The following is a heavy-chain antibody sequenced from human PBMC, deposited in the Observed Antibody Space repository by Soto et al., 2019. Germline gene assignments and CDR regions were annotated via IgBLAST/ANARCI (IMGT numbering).Heavy chain of an antibody. V-gene: IGHV4-59*01. CDR1: GDSISTYY. D-gene: IGHD2-21*01. CDR2: VYYSGST. Sequence: QVQLQESGPGLMKPSETLSLTCDVSGDSISTYYWSWIRQPPGKGLEWIGYVYYSGSTLYNPSLESRVTMSIDMSKKRVSLKLTSVIAADTAVYYCARTRMIESWIDYWGHGTLVTVSS. J-gene: IGHJ4*01. CDR3: ARTRMIESWIDY.